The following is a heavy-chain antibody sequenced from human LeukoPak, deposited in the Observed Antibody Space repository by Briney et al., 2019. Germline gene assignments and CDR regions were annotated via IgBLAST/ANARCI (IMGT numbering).Heavy chain of an antibody. CDR2: IYTSGST. Sequence: TSQTLSLTCTVSGGSISSGGYYWTWIRQPAGKGLEWIGRIYTSGSTKYNPSLKSRVTISLDTSKNQFSLKLTSVTAADTAVYYCASYRTDYTNRAFAFDIWGQGTMVTVSS. J-gene: IGHJ3*02. CDR3: ASYRTDYTNRAFAFDI. CDR1: GGSISSGGYY. V-gene: IGHV4-61*02. D-gene: IGHD4-11*01.